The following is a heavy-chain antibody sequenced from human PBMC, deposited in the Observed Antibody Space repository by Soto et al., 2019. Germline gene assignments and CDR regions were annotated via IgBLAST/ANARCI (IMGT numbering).Heavy chain of an antibody. CDR2: IYYTGST. CDR3: ARYQKGPFDY. V-gene: IGHV4-30-4*01. J-gene: IGHJ4*02. Sequence: QVQLQESGPGLVKPLQTLSLTCTVSGGSISSGDYYWSWIRQPPGKGLEWIGYIYYTGSTYYNPYLNSRLTISVDTSKNQFSLKLTSVTAADTAVYFCARYQKGPFDYWGQGTLVTVSS. D-gene: IGHD2-2*01. CDR1: GGSISSGDYY.